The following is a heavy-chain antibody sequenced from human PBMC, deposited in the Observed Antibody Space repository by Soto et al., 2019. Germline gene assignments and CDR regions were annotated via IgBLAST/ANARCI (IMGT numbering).Heavy chain of an antibody. CDR1: GGSISSHY. CDR3: ARVGATVTSQALGFDH. D-gene: IGHD4-17*01. Sequence: KTSETLSLTCTVSGGSISSHYWIWVRQPPGKGLEWIGYLYYTGSTNYNASLKSQVTMSLDTSKNQFSLMLTSVTAADTAVYYCARVGATVTSQALGFDHWGQGILVTVSS. J-gene: IGHJ4*02. V-gene: IGHV4-59*11. CDR2: LYYTGST.